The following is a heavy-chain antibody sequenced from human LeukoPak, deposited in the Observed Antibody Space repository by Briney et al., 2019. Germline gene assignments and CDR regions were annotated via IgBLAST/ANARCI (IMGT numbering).Heavy chain of an antibody. D-gene: IGHD6-19*01. J-gene: IGHJ4*02. Sequence: GGSLRLSCAASGFTFSSYGMHWVRQAPGKGREGVAVIWYDGSNKYYADSVKGRFTISRDNSENTLYLQMKSLRAEDTAVYYCARDGELAVAGTPQDFDYWGQGTLVTVSS. V-gene: IGHV3-33*01. CDR2: IWYDGSNK. CDR3: ARDGELAVAGTPQDFDY. CDR1: GFTFSSYG.